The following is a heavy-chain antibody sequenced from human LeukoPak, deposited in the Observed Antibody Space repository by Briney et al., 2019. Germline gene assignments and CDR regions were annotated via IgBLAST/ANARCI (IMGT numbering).Heavy chain of an antibody. CDR2: ISGSGGST. CDR1: GFTFSSYA. D-gene: IGHD4-23*01. V-gene: IGHV3-23*01. Sequence: GGSLRLSCAASGFTFSSYAMSWVRQAPGKGLEWVSAISGSGGSTYYADSVKGRFTISRDNSKNTLYLQMNSLRAEDTAVYYCARDPVTTVVTTPLDYWGQGTLVTVSS. CDR3: ARDPVTTVVTTPLDY. J-gene: IGHJ4*02.